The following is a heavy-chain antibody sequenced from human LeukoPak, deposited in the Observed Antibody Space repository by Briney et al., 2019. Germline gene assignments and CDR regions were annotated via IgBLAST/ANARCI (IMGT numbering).Heavy chain of an antibody. CDR1: GYTFNGYY. CDR3: ARFSGQYSSGWYVDY. D-gene: IGHD6-19*01. Sequence: ASVKVSCKAPGYTFNGYYMHWVRQAPGQGLEWMGWINPNSGGTNYAQKFQGRVTMTRDTSISTAYMELSRLRSDDTAVYYCARFSGQYSSGWYVDYWGQGTLVTVSS. J-gene: IGHJ4*02. V-gene: IGHV1-2*02. CDR2: INPNSGGT.